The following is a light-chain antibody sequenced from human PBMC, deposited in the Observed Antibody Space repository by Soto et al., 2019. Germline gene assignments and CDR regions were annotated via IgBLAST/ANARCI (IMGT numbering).Light chain of an antibody. CDR2: EAS. V-gene: IGKV1-9*01. Sequence: DIQLTQSPSFLSASVGDRVTITCRASQGINDYLAWYQQKPGKAPKLLIYEASTLKSEVPSRFSGSASGTEFTLTIRSLQPEDFATYHCQQFKNYPRTFGGGTKVEIK. J-gene: IGKJ4*01. CDR1: QGINDY. CDR3: QQFKNYPRT.